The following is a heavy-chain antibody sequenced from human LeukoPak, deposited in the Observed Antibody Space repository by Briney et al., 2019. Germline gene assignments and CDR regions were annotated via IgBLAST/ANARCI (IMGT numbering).Heavy chain of an antibody. D-gene: IGHD3-10*01. CDR1: GGSFSGYY. J-gene: IGHJ4*02. V-gene: IGHV4-34*01. CDR2: INHSGST. CDR3: ARGRGVLLWFGEPNLDY. Sequence: SETLSLTCAVYGGSFSGYYWSWIRQPPGKGLEWIGEINHSGSTNYNPSLKSRVTISVDTSKNQFSLKLSSVTAADTAVYYCARGRGVLLWFGEPNLDYWGQGTLVTVSS.